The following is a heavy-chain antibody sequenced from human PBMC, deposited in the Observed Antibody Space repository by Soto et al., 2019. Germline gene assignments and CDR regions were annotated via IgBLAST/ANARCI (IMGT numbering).Heavy chain of an antibody. CDR2: IDGRGYDN. V-gene: IGHV3-23*01. J-gene: IGHJ4*02. Sequence: EVQLLESGGGLVQPGGSLRLSCETSGFTFSSDVMGWVRHAPGAGLEWVSVIDGRGYDNSLPDSVKGRFTISRDNSKDSLYLEMNSLRAEDTGIYYCVKELVAAAYAATSAFVLWGQGNLVTVST. D-gene: IGHD2-15*01. CDR1: GFTFSSDV. CDR3: VKELVAAAYAATSAFVL.